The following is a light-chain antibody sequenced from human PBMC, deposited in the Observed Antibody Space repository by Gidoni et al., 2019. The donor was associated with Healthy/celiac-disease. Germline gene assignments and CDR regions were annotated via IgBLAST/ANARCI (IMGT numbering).Light chain of an antibody. CDR1: QSVSSSY. Sequence: EIVLPQSPGTLSLSPGERATLSCRASQSVSSSYLAWYQQKTGQAPRLLIYGASSRATGIPDRISSSGSGTDFTLTISRLEPEDFAVYYCQQYGSSPPWTFGQGTKVEIK. CDR3: QQYGSSPPWT. CDR2: GAS. J-gene: IGKJ1*01. V-gene: IGKV3-20*01.